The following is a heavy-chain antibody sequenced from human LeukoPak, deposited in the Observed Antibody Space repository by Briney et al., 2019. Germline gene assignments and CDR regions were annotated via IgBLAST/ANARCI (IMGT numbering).Heavy chain of an antibody. CDR3: ARSLPVLRFLEWEGHDAFDI. Sequence: PSETLSLTCAVSGGSISSGGYSWSWIRQPPGKGLEWIGYIYHSGSTYYNPSLKSRVTISVDRSKNQFSLKLSSVTAADTAVYYCARSLPVLRFLEWEGHDAFDIWGQGTMVTVSS. CDR2: IYHSGST. J-gene: IGHJ3*02. CDR1: GGSISSGGYS. D-gene: IGHD3-3*01. V-gene: IGHV4-30-2*01.